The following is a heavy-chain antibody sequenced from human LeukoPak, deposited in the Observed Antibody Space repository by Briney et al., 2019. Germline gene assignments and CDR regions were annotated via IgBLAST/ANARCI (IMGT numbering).Heavy chain of an antibody. CDR1: GFSFSSYA. J-gene: IGHJ4*02. CDR3: AREGRVTGKTQEFDY. V-gene: IGHV3-23*01. CDR2: IGGSVGST. Sequence: GGSLRLSCAASGFSFSSYAMSWVRKAPGKGLEWVSAIGGSVGSTYYADSVKGRFTISRDNSKNTLYLQMNSLRAEDTAVYYCAREGRVTGKTQEFDYWGQGTLVTVSS. D-gene: IGHD1-20*01.